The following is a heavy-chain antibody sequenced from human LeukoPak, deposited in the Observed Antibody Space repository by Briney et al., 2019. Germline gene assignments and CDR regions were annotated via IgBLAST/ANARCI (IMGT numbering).Heavy chain of an antibody. CDR1: GFTFSPYT. CDR2: ISSTGTYI. CDR3: ARGRTTGDNYFDY. Sequence: GGSLRLSRAASGFTFSPYTINWVRQAPGKGLEWVSSISSTGTYIYYADSVKGRFTISRDNAKNSLYLQMNSLRPEDTAVYYCARGRTTGDNYFDYWGQGSLVTVSS. V-gene: IGHV3-21*01. J-gene: IGHJ4*02. D-gene: IGHD4-17*01.